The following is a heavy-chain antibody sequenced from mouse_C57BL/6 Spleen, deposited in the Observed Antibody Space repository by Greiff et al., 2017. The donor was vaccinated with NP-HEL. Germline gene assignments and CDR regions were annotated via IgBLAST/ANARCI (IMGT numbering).Heavy chain of an antibody. CDR1: GYTFTSYW. D-gene: IGHD2-5*01. V-gene: IGHV1-55*01. CDR2: IYPGSGST. CDR3: ARTGAYYSNYDAY. Sequence: VQLQQPGAELVKPGASVKMSCKASGYTFTSYWITWVKQRPGQGLEWIGDIYPGSGSTNYNEKFKSKATLTVDTSSSTAYMQLSSLTSEDSAVYYCARTGAYYSNYDAYWGQGTLVTVSA. J-gene: IGHJ3*01.